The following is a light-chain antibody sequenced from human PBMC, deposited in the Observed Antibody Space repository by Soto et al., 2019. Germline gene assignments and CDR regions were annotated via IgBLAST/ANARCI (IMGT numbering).Light chain of an antibody. Sequence: QSVLTQPASVSGSPGQSIAISCTGTRSDVGAYNYVSWYQQHPGKAPKLMISEVTNRPSGVSDRFSGSKSGNTASLTISGLQAEDEAYYYCFSHKRGDSHVFGTGTKVTVL. J-gene: IGLJ1*01. CDR2: EVT. CDR3: FSHKRGDSHV. CDR1: RSDVGAYNY. V-gene: IGLV2-14*01.